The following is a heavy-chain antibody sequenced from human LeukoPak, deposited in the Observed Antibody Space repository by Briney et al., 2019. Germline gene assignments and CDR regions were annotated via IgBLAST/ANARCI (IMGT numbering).Heavy chain of an antibody. Sequence: SETLSLTCTVSGDSITSGIYYWGWIRRPPGKGLEWIGSIYYSGSTDYNPSLKSRVTISIDTSKNQFSLNLSSVTAADTAVYYCARQNFGVIKPFDYWGQGTLVTVSS. J-gene: IGHJ4*02. D-gene: IGHD3-3*01. CDR3: ARQNFGVIKPFDY. CDR1: GDSITSGIYY. CDR2: IYYSGST. V-gene: IGHV4-39*01.